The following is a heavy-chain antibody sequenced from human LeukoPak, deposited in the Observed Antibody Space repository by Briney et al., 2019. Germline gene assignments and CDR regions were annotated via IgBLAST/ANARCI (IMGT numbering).Heavy chain of an antibody. CDR3: ARGVDNYGHVFDY. V-gene: IGHV3-30*02. D-gene: IGHD5-18*01. Sequence: GGSLRLSCAASGFTFSSYGMHWVRQAPGKGLEWVAFIRYDGSNKYYADSVKGRFTIARDNSKNTLYLQMNSLRAEDTAVYYCARGVDNYGHVFDYWGQGTLVTVSS. CDR2: IRYDGSNK. CDR1: GFTFSSYG. J-gene: IGHJ4*02.